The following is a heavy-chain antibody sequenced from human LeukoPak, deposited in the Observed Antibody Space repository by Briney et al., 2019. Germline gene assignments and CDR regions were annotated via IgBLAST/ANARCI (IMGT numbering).Heavy chain of an antibody. CDR3: ARITVTTWTNWFDP. J-gene: IGHJ5*02. CDR1: GGSISSYY. D-gene: IGHD4-11*01. CDR2: IYTSGST. Sequence: PSETLSLTCTVSGGSISSYYWSWIRQPAGKGLEWIGRIYTSGSTNYNPSLKSRVTMSVDTSKNQFSLKLSSVTAADTAVYYCARITVTTWTNWFDPWGQGTLVTVSS. V-gene: IGHV4-4*07.